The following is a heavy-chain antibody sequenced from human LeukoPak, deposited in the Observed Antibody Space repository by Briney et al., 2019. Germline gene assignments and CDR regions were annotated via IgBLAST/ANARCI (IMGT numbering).Heavy chain of an antibody. CDR3: ASESYYYESSGYYEY. J-gene: IGHJ4*02. CDR2: IKEDGSEK. D-gene: IGHD3-22*01. V-gene: IGHV3-7*01. CDR1: GFTFSSYW. Sequence: GGSLRLSCAASGFTFSSYWMSWVRQVPGKGLEWVANIKEDGSEKYYVDSVKGRFTISRDNAKNLLYLQMNSLRAEDTAVYYCASESYYYESSGYYEYWGQGTLVTVSS.